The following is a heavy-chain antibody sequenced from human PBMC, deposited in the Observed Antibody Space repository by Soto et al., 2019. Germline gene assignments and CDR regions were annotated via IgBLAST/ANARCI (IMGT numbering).Heavy chain of an antibody. Sequence: QVQLVESGGGFVKPGGSLRLSCAASGLTFSDCYMNWIRQVPGKGLEWVSYISSSGSSINYAGSVKGRFTISRDNAKNSLYLQMNSLRAEDTAMYYCARVRFGEWGYAMDVWGQGTTVTVSS. CDR3: ARVRFGEWGYAMDV. CDR2: ISSSGSSI. D-gene: IGHD3-10*01. J-gene: IGHJ6*02. V-gene: IGHV3-11*01. CDR1: GLTFSDCY.